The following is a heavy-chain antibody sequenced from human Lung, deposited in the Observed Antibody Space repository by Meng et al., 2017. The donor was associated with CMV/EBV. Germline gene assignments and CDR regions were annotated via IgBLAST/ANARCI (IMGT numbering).Heavy chain of an antibody. D-gene: IGHD3-22*01. CDR1: GGTFSSYA. CDR3: VRDPHTLYDSSGYYCYYGMDV. Sequence: SVKVSCKASGGTFSSYAISWVRQAPGQGLEWMGGIIPIFGTANYAQKFQGRVTITTDESTSTAYMELSSLRSEDTAVYYCVRDPHTLYDSSGYYCYYGMDVWGQGTTVTVSS. V-gene: IGHV1-69*05. J-gene: IGHJ6*02. CDR2: IIPIFGTA.